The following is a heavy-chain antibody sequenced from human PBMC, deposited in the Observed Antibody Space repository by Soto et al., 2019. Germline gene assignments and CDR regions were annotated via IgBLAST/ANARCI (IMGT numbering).Heavy chain of an antibody. CDR2: ISAYNGNT. V-gene: IGHV1-18*01. CDR3: ARGYCSSTSCYKGSPNWFDP. Sequence: GASVKVSCKASGYTFTSYAMHWVRQAPGQRLEWMGWISAYNGNTNYSQKLQGRVTMTTDTSTSTAYMELRSLRSDDTAVYYCARGYCSSTSCYKGSPNWFDPWGQGTLVTVSS. J-gene: IGHJ5*02. CDR1: GYTFTSYA. D-gene: IGHD2-2*02.